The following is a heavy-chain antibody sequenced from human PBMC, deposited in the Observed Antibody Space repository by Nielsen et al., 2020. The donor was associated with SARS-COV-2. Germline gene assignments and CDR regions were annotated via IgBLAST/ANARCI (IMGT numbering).Heavy chain of an antibody. CDR2: IYYSGST. Sequence: SETLSLTCTVSGGSISSYYWSWIRQPPGKGLEWIGYIYYSGSTNYNPSLKSRVTISVDTSKNQFSLKLSSVTAADTAVYYCARHARDSSGSPAFDIWGQGTMVTVSS. D-gene: IGHD3-22*01. J-gene: IGHJ3*02. CDR1: GGSISSYY. CDR3: ARHARDSSGSPAFDI. V-gene: IGHV4-59*08.